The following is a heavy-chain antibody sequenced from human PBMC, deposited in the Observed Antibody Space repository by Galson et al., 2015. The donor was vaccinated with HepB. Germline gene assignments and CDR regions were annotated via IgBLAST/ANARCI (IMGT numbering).Heavy chain of an antibody. Sequence: SVKVSCKASGYTFTSYAMHWVRQAPGQRLEWMGWINAGNGNTKYSQKFQGRVTITRDTSASTAYMELSSLRSEDTAVYYCARGPIAAASSYYYYGMDVWGQGTTVTVSS. V-gene: IGHV1-3*01. D-gene: IGHD6-13*01. CDR3: ARGPIAAASSYYYYGMDV. CDR2: INAGNGNT. J-gene: IGHJ6*02. CDR1: GYTFTSYA.